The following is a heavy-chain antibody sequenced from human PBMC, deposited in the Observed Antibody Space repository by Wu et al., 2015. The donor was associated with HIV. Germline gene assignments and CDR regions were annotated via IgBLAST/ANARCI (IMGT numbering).Heavy chain of an antibody. V-gene: IGHV1-46*03. J-gene: IGHJ4*02. CDR1: GYTFTRYY. CDR2: INPSDGTT. D-gene: IGHD4-11*01. Sequence: QVQLVQSGTEVKKPGASVKVSCKASGYTFTRYYMHWMRQAPGQGFEWMGIINPSDGTTSYAQKFQGRVTMTRDTSTTIFYMELTSLRFEDTAVYYCVRGGLLVDNYRRVCFEYWGQGTLVSVSS. CDR3: VRGGLLVDNYRRVCFEY.